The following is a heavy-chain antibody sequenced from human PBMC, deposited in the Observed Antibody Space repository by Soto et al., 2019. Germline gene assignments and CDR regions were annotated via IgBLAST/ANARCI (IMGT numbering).Heavy chain of an antibody. J-gene: IGHJ4*02. Sequence: QVQLVQSGAEVKKPGSSVKVSCKASGGGFNSYAFSWVRQAPGQGLEWMGALIPSVGTANYAQKVQGRVTIPADEYTNTVYMDLSSLTPDDTAMYFCARAGDCSGGSCYSFILDYWGQGTQVTVSS. D-gene: IGHD2-15*01. CDR3: ARAGDCSGGSCYSFILDY. CDR2: LIPSVGTA. CDR1: GGGFNSYA. V-gene: IGHV1-69*01.